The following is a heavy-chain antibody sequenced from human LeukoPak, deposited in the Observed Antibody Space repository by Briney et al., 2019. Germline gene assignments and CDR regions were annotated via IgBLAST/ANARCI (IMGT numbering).Heavy chain of an antibody. V-gene: IGHV5-10-1*01. CDR3: ARSHCKSASCYTNYFDY. J-gene: IGHJ4*02. Sequence: GESLRISCKGSGYSFTTYLINWVRQMPGKGLEWMGRIDPSDSYTKYSPSFQGHVTISADKSISTAYLQWSSLKASDTAIYYCARSHCKSASCYTNYFDYWGQGTLVTVSS. CDR1: GYSFTTYL. CDR2: IDPSDSYT. D-gene: IGHD2-2*01.